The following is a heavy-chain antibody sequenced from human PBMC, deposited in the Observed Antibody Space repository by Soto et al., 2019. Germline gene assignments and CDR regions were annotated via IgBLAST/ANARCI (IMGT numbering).Heavy chain of an antibody. Sequence: QVHLQESGPGLVKPSETLSLTCTVSGGSINNHYWSWIRQPPGKGLEWIGYIYYTGSTNYNPSLASRVTMSVDTSKNRVSPNLTSLTAADTAIYYCARANWYSEYWGQGTLVTVSS. D-gene: IGHD7-27*01. CDR2: IYYTGST. CDR1: GGSINNHY. V-gene: IGHV4-59*11. J-gene: IGHJ4*02. CDR3: ARANWYSEY.